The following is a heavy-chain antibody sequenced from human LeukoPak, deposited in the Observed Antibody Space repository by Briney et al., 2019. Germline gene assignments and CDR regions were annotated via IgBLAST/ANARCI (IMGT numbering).Heavy chain of an antibody. J-gene: IGHJ3*02. Sequence: SQTLSLTCTVSGGSISSGDYYWSWIRQPPGKGLEWIGYIYYSGSTYYNPSLKSRVTISVDTSKNQFSLKLSSVTAADTAVYYCATEADYYDSSGLTDAFDIWGQGTMVTVSS. CDR3: ATEADYYDSSGLTDAFDI. V-gene: IGHV4-30-4*08. D-gene: IGHD3-22*01. CDR2: IYYSGST. CDR1: GGSISSGDYY.